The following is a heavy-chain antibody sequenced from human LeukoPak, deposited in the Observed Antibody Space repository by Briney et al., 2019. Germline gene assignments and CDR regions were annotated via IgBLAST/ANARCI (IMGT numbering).Heavy chain of an antibody. Sequence: GSLRLSCAASGFTFSSYSMNWVRQAPGKGLEWVSAISSSSSYIYYADSVKGRFTISRDNAKNSLYLQMNSLRAEDTAVYYCAREARDIVVVPDAFDIWGQGTMVTVSS. D-gene: IGHD2-2*01. J-gene: IGHJ3*02. CDR2: ISSSSSYI. CDR1: GFTFSSYS. CDR3: AREARDIVVVPDAFDI. V-gene: IGHV3-21*01.